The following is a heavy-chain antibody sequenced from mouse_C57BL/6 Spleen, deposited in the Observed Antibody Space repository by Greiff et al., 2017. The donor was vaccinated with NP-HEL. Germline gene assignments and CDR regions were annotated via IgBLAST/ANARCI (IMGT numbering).Heavy chain of an antibody. CDR1: GYAFSSSW. CDR3: ARRGVDDGYYYAMDY. CDR2: IYPGDGDT. V-gene: IGHV1-82*01. Sequence: QVQLQQSGPELVKPGASVKISCKASGYAFSSSWMNWVKQRPGKGLEWIGRIYPGDGDTNYNGKFKGKATLTADKSSSTAYMQLSSLTSEDSAVYFCARRGVDDGYYYAMDYWGQGTSVTVSS. J-gene: IGHJ4*01. D-gene: IGHD2-3*01.